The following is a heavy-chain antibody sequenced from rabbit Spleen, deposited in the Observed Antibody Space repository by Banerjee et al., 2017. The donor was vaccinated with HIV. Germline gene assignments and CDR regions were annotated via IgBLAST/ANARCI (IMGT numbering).Heavy chain of an antibody. CDR1: GFSFSSSYW. CDR2: IYNGDGTT. Sequence: QSLEESGGDLVKPGASLTLTCTASGFSFSSSYWICWVRQAPGKGPEWIACIYNGDGTTYYASWVNGRFTISRENTQNTVSLQLNSLTAADTATYFCARGGGVGGQGTLVTVS. CDR3: ARGGGV. J-gene: IGHJ3*01. V-gene: IGHV1S40*01.